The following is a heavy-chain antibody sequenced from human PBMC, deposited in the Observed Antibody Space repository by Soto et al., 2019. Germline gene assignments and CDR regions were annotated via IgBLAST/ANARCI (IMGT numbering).Heavy chain of an antibody. D-gene: IGHD2-2*02. CDR1: GFTFSSYG. CDR2: IWYDGSNK. V-gene: IGHV3-33*01. J-gene: IGHJ3*02. Sequence: GGSLRLSCAASGFTFSSYGMHWVRQAPGKGLEWVAVIWYDGSNKYYADSVKGRFTISRDNSKNTLYLQMNSLRAEDTAVYYCARISCSSTSCYIFDAFDIWGQGTMVTVSS. CDR3: ARISCSSTSCYIFDAFDI.